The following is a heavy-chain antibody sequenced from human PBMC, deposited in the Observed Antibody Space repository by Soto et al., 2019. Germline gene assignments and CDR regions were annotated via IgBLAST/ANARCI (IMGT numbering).Heavy chain of an antibody. D-gene: IGHD2-21*01. V-gene: IGHV3-53*02. J-gene: IGHJ6*02. CDR2: TFSGGNT. CDR3: ARKPPSAIQGWAFGMDV. Sequence: ELQLVETGGGMIQTGGSLRLSCAASGFSISSNYIAWVRQPPGKGLEWVSTTFSGGNTEYAASVKGRCSISRDNYKNTLYLQMDTLRVEDTAVYYCARKPPSAIQGWAFGMDVWGQGTKVSVSS. CDR1: GFSISSNY.